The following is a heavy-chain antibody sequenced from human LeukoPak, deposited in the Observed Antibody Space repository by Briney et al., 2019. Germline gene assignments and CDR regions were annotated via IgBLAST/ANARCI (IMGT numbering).Heavy chain of an antibody. Sequence: GGSLRLSCAASGFTFSSYAMHWVRQAPGKGLEWVAVISYDGSNKDYAASVKGRFTISRDNSKNTLFPQMNSLRAEDTAVYYCARAPVWFGEWFFDYWGQGTLVTVSS. CDR2: ISYDGSNK. CDR1: GFTFSSYA. V-gene: IGHV3-30-3*01. J-gene: IGHJ4*02. D-gene: IGHD3-10*01. CDR3: ARAPVWFGEWFFDY.